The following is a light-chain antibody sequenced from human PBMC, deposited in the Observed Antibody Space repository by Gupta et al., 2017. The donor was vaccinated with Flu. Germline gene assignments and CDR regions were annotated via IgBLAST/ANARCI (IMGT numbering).Light chain of an antibody. CDR2: RNN. Sequence: HSVLTQPLSASGTPGQRVTISCSGSSSNIGSNYVYWYQQLPGTAPKLIIYRNNQRPSGVPDRFSVSKSGTSASLAISGLRSEDEADYYCAAGDDSLSGPYVVFGGGTKLTVL. CDR1: SSNIGSNY. CDR3: AAGDDSLSGPYVV. V-gene: IGLV1-47*01. J-gene: IGLJ2*01.